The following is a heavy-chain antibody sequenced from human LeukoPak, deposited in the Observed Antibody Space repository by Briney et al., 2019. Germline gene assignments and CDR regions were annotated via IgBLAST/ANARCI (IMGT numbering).Heavy chain of an antibody. D-gene: IGHD5-24*01. CDR1: GGTINSGGYY. CDR3: ARRRDDHILNAFDI. J-gene: IGHJ3*02. CDR2: IDDSGAT. V-gene: IGHV4-31*03. Sequence: SETLSLTCTVSGGTINSGGYYWSWNGQHPGKGLEGVGYIDDSGATYYNPSLKSRETIPADSSKDQFSLKLSSVTAADTAVYYCARRRDDHILNAFDIWGQGTMVTVSS.